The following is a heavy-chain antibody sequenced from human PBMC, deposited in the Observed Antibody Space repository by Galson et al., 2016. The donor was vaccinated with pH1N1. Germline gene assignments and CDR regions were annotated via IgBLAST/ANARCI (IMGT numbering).Heavy chain of an antibody. V-gene: IGHV5-51*01. D-gene: IGHD3-9*01. CDR2: IYPGDSDT. CDR1: GYSFTSYW. Sequence: QSGAEVKKPGESLKISCKGSGYSFTSYWIGWVRQMPGKGLEWMGIIYPGDSDTRYSPSFQGQVTISADKSISTAYLQWSGLKASDTATCYWASTLPEFRYFGWQKPHSFDDWGQGTLVTVSS. CDR3: ASTLPEFRYFGWQKPHSFDD. J-gene: IGHJ4*02.